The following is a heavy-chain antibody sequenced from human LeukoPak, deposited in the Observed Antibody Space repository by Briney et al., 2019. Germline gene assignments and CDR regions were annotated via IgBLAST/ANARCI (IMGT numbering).Heavy chain of an antibody. D-gene: IGHD1-1*01. J-gene: IGHJ5*02. V-gene: IGHV3-15*01. Sequence: GGSLRLSCAASGFTFSNAWMSWVRQAPGKGLEWVGRIKSKTDGGTTDYAAPVKGRFTISRDDSKNTLYLQMNSLKTEDTAVYYCTTGLERRSWFDPWGQRTLVTVSS. CDR2: IKSKTDGGTT. CDR3: TTGLERRSWFDP. CDR1: GFTFSNAW.